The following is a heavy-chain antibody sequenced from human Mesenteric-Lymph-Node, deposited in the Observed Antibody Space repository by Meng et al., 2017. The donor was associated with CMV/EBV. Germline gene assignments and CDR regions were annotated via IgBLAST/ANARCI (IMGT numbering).Heavy chain of an antibody. Sequence: EVQLVESGGGLLKLGGSLRLSCVASEFTLNGAWMNWVRQAPGKGLEWVGRVKSASAGGAADAAAPVKGRFTVSRDDTRKTVHLQMDNLKIEDTAVYYCTTGWDQYFDFWGQGALVTVSS. J-gene: IGHJ4*02. CDR2: VKSASAGGAA. V-gene: IGHV3-15*07. CDR3: TTGWDQYFDF. CDR1: EFTLNGAW. D-gene: IGHD1-26*01.